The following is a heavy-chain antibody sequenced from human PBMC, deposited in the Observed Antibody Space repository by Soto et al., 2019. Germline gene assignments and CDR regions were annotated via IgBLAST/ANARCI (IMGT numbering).Heavy chain of an antibody. CDR3: ARGQEVRFFDWALSPGMDV. CDR2: VNWSGST. CDR1: GESFNNYY. Sequence: VQLQQWGAGLLKPSEALSLTCGVSGESFNNYYWGWIRQPPGKALEWIGEVNWSGSTNYSPFFKSRVSISIDTSKKQFSLILTSVTAADTAVYYCARGQEVRFFDWALSPGMDVWGQGTKVTVSS. J-gene: IGHJ6*02. D-gene: IGHD3-9*01. V-gene: IGHV4-34*01.